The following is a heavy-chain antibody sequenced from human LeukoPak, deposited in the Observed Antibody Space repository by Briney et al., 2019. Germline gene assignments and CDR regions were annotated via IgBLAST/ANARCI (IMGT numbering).Heavy chain of an antibody. J-gene: IGHJ3*02. Sequence: SVKVSCKASGDNFSSYVFTWVRQAPGQGLEWMGRIIPTLDVANFAQKFKGRVSITADKSSNTAHLELSNLRSEDTAVYYCTREGVYSPDPTSYHRLPFDIWGKGTVVIVSS. V-gene: IGHV1-69*04. CDR2: IIPTLDVA. CDR3: TREGVYSPDPTSYHRLPFDI. D-gene: IGHD3-16*02. CDR1: GDNFSSYV.